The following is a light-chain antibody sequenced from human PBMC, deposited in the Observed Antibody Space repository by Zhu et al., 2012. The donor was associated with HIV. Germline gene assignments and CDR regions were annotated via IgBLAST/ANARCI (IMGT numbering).Light chain of an antibody. CDR3: QSYNSAPRLLT. J-gene: IGKJ3*01. CDR1: QDISNY. V-gene: IGKV1-27*01. CDR2: SAS. Sequence: DIQMTQSPFSLSASIGDRVTITCRASQDISNYLAWYQQKPGKPPKFLISSASTLQSGVPSRFSGSGSGTHFTLTIDSLQPEDVATYYCQSYNSAPRLLTFGPGTKVDIK.